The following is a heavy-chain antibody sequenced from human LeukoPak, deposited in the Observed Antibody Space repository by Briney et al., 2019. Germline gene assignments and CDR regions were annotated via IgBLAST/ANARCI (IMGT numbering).Heavy chain of an antibody. CDR3: ARDYYDSSGYSPFDY. Sequence: ASVEVSCKASGHTFTGYYMHWVRQAPGQGLEWMGWINPNSGGTNYAQKFQGRVTMTRDTSISTAYMELSRLRSDDTAVYYCARDYYDSSGYSPFDYWGQGTLVTVSP. CDR1: GHTFTGYY. CDR2: INPNSGGT. J-gene: IGHJ4*02. D-gene: IGHD3-22*01. V-gene: IGHV1-2*02.